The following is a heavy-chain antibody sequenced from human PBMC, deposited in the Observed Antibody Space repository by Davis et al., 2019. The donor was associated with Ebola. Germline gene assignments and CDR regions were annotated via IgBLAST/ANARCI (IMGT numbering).Heavy chain of an antibody. V-gene: IGHV4-34*01. CDR3: ARGKIFGVVKYYYYGMDV. D-gene: IGHD3-3*01. Sequence: MPAGSLSFSCAVYGGSFSGYYWSWIRQPPGKGLEWLGEINHSGSTNYNPSLKSRVTISVDTSKNQFSLKLSSVTAADTAVYYCARGKIFGVVKYYYYGMDVWGQGTTVTVSS. J-gene: IGHJ6*02. CDR2: INHSGST. CDR1: GGSFSGYY.